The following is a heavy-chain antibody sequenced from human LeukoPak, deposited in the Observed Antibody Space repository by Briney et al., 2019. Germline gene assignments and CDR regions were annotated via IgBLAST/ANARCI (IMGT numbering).Heavy chain of an antibody. Sequence: QPGGSLRLSCVASGFTFNHYGMNWVRQAPGKGLEWVSIISGSGDSAFYADSVKGRFTISRDNSKNTLYLQMNSLRAEDTAIYYCAQKRGGYTPFDYWGQGTLVTVPS. CDR1: GFTFNHYG. CDR3: AQKRGGYTPFDY. J-gene: IGHJ4*02. V-gene: IGHV3-23*01. CDR2: ISGSGDSA. D-gene: IGHD5-12*01.